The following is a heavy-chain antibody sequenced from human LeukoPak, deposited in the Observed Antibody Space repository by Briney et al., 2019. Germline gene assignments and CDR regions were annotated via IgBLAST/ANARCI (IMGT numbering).Heavy chain of an antibody. J-gene: IGHJ3*02. CDR3: AGGRLKGAFDM. Sequence: PSETLSLTCTVSGGSISSYYWSWIRQPPGKGLEWIGYIYYSGSTNYNPSLKSRVTISVDTSKNQFSLKLSSVTAADTAVYYCAGGRLKGAFDMWGQGTMVTVSS. D-gene: IGHD2-8*01. V-gene: IGHV4-59*01. CDR2: IYYSGST. CDR1: GGSISSYY.